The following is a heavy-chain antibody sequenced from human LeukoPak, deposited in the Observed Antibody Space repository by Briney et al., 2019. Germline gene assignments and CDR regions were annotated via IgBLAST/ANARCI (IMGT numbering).Heavy chain of an antibody. CDR1: GFTFSSYW. Sequence: GGSLRLSCAASGFTFSSYWMSWVRQAPGKGLEWVANIKQDGSEKYYVDSVKGRFTISRDNAKNSLYLQMNSLRAEDTAVYYCARADPYCSGGSCYLYWGQGTLVTVSS. CDR2: IKQDGSEK. D-gene: IGHD2-15*01. CDR3: ARADPYCSGGSCYLY. V-gene: IGHV3-7*01. J-gene: IGHJ4*02.